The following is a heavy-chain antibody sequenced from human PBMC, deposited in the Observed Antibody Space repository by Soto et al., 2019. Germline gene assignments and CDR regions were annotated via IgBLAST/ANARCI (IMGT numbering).Heavy chain of an antibody. D-gene: IGHD1-26*01. CDR1: GGSFSGYY. Sequence: PSETLSLTCAVYGGSFSGYYWSWIRQPPGKGLEWIGEINHSGSTNYNPSLKSRVTISVDTSKNQFSLKLSSVTAADTAVYYCEGGSYYREDYWGQGTLVTVSS. V-gene: IGHV4-34*01. CDR3: EGGSYYREDY. CDR2: INHSGST. J-gene: IGHJ4*02.